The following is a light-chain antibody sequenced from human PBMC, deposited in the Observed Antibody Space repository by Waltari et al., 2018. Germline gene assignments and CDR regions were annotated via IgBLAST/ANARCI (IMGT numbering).Light chain of an antibody. J-gene: IGLJ2*01. V-gene: IGLV3-25*03. CDR1: ALPKQY. CDR2: KDN. CDR3: QSTESSGTYVV. Sequence: SYELTQPPSVSVSPGQTATITCSGDALPKQYAFWYRQKPGQAPALVIYKDNKRPSGISGRLSGSSSGTTVTLTNSGVQAEDEADYYCQSTESSGTYVVFGGGTKLTVL.